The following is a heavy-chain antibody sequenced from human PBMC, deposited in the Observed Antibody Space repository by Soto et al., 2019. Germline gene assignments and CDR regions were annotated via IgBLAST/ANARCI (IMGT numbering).Heavy chain of an antibody. V-gene: IGHV3-49*03. Sequence: GGSLRLSCTASGFTFGDYAMSWFRQAPGKGLEWVGFIRSKAYGGTTEYAASVKGRSTISRDDSKSIAYLQMNSLKTEDTAVYYCTSQLMTTVKMVAFDIWGQGTMVTVS. J-gene: IGHJ3*02. CDR1: GFTFGDYA. D-gene: IGHD4-17*01. CDR2: IRSKAYGGTT. CDR3: TSQLMTTVKMVAFDI.